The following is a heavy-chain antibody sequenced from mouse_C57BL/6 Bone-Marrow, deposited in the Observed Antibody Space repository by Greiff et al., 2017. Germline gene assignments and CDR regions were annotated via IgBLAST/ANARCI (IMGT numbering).Heavy chain of an antibody. J-gene: IGHJ1*03. CDR1: GYTFTSYG. CDR2: IHPRSGNT. CDR3: ARDYYGSDCYFDV. D-gene: IGHD1-1*01. Sequence: QVQLKQSGAELARPGASVKLSCKASGYTFTSYGISWVKQRTGQGLEWIGEIHPRSGNTYYNEKFKGKATLTADKSSSTAYMELRSLTSEDSAVYFCARDYYGSDCYFDVWGTGTTVTVSS. V-gene: IGHV1-81*01.